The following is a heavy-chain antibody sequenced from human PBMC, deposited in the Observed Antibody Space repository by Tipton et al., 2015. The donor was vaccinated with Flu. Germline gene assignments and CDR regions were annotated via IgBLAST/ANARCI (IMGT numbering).Heavy chain of an antibody. J-gene: IGHJ5*02. D-gene: IGHD6-13*01. CDR3: ARRLEGYSSSLNNWFDP. CDR1: GGSISSYY. V-gene: IGHV4-59*08. CDR2: IYYSGST. Sequence: TLSLTCTVSGGSISSYYWSWIRQPPGKGLEWIGYIYYSGSTNYNPSLKSRVTISVDTSKNQFSLKLSSVTAADTAVYYCARRLEGYSSSLNNWFDPWGQGTLVTVSS.